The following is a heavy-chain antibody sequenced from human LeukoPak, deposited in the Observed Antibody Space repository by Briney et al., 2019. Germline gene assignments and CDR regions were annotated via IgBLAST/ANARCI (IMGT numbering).Heavy chain of an antibody. J-gene: IGHJ6*02. CDR3: TKDMDPGGINV. V-gene: IGHV3-9*01. CDR2: FSLDSENV. Sequence: GGSLRLSCGASGFTFHEKYAMHWVRQAPGKGLEWVSGFSLDSENVGYADSVRGRFTVSRDRAKNSLYLQMNYLRPEDTALYFCTKDMDPGGINVWGQGTTVIVSS. D-gene: IGHD2-2*03. CDR1: GFTFHEKYA.